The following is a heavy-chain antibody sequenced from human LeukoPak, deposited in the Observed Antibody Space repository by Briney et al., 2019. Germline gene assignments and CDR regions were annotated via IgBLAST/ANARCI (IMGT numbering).Heavy chain of an antibody. CDR2: ISGSGGNT. CDR3: AKDQVGWVDYYGSGSYPDY. V-gene: IGHV3-23*01. D-gene: IGHD3-10*01. J-gene: IGHJ4*02. Sequence: GGTLRLSCAASGFTFINYGMSWVRQAPGKGLEWVSVISGSGGNTYHADSVRGRFTISRDNSKNTLYLQMNSLRAEDTAVYYCAKDQVGWVDYYGSGSYPDYWGQGTLVTVSS. CDR1: GFTFINYG.